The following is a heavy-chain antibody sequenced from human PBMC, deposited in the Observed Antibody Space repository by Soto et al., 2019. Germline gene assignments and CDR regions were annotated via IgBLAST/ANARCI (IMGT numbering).Heavy chain of an antibody. J-gene: IGHJ6*02. Sequence: VKVSCKASGYTFTSYGTSWVRQAPEQGLEWMGWISAYNGNTNYAQKLQGRVTMTTDTSTSTAYMELRSLRSDDTAVYYCARRYSSSWYLNGMDVWGQGTTVTVSS. D-gene: IGHD6-13*01. CDR2: ISAYNGNT. CDR3: ARRYSSSWYLNGMDV. V-gene: IGHV1-18*01. CDR1: GYTFTSYG.